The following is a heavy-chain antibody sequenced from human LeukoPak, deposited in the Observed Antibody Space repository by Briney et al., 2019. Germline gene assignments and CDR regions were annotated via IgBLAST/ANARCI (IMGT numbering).Heavy chain of an antibody. CDR1: GGSISSSSYY. J-gene: IGHJ4*02. CDR2: IYTSGST. CDR3: ARALRGGLDY. D-gene: IGHD3-10*01. Sequence: SETLSLTCTVSGGSISSSSYYWGWIRQPPGKGLEWIGRIYTSGSTNYNPSLKSRVTISVDTSKNQFSLKLSSVTAADTAVYYCARALRGGLDYWGQGTLVTVSS. V-gene: IGHV4-39*07.